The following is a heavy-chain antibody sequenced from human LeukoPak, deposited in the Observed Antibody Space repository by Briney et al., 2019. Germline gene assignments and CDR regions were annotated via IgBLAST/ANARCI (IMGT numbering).Heavy chain of an antibody. D-gene: IGHD6-13*01. Sequence: GGSLRLSCEGSGFRFSGYRMNWVRQAPGKGLEWVSSISSDSNYKYYADSVKGRFTISRDNAKNSLYLQMNSLRAEDTAIYYCARDNLAAAGDDNFDIWGQGTMVTVSS. J-gene: IGHJ3*02. CDR2: ISSDSNYK. CDR3: ARDNLAAAGDDNFDI. CDR1: GFRFSGYR. V-gene: IGHV3-21*01.